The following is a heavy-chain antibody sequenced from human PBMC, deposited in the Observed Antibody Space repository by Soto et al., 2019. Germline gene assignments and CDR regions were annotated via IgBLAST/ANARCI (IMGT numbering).Heavy chain of an antibody. J-gene: IGHJ6*02. D-gene: IGHD2-15*01. CDR3: ARHRDCSGGSCYPKRNYYYYGMDV. CDR1: GGSISSSSYY. CDR2: IYYSGST. Sequence: TSETLSLTCNVSGGSISSSSYYWGWIRQPPGKGLEWIGSIYYSGSTYYNPSLKSRVTISVDTSKNQFSLKLSSVTAADTAVYYCARHRDCSGGSCYPKRNYYYYGMDVWGQGTTVTVSS. V-gene: IGHV4-39*01.